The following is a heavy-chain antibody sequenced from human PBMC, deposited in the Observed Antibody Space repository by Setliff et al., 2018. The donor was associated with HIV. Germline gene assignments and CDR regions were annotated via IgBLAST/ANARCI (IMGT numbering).Heavy chain of an antibody. D-gene: IGHD6-19*01. V-gene: IGHV4-34*01. Sequence: SETLSFTCAVYGGSFSGFYWTFIRQSPGKGLEWIGEVTHSGTTTYDPSLKSRITVSVDTSKNQFSLKLTSVTAADMGVYYCARGRKKTLAVSGTRYFDFWGQGTLVTVSS. CDR1: GGSFSGFY. CDR3: ARGRKKTLAVSGTRYFDF. J-gene: IGHJ4*02. CDR2: VTHSGTT.